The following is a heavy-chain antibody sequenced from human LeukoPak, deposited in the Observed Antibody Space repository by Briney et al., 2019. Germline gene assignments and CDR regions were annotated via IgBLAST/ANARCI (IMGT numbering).Heavy chain of an antibody. CDR3: ARIAAAGTTRPYYFDY. Sequence: ASVKVSCKASGYTFTSYDINWVRQATGQGLEWMGWMNPNSGNTGYAQKFQGRVTMTRNTSISTAYMELSSLRSEGTAVYYCARIAAAGTTRPYYFDYWGQGTLVTVSS. D-gene: IGHD6-13*01. CDR2: MNPNSGNT. CDR1: GYTFTSYD. J-gene: IGHJ4*02. V-gene: IGHV1-8*01.